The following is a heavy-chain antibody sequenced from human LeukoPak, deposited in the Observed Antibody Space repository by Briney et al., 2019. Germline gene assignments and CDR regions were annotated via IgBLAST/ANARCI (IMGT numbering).Heavy chain of an antibody. CDR1: GYTFTIYG. D-gene: IGHD3-22*01. J-gene: IGHJ4*02. Sequence: GASVKVSCKSSGYTFTIYGITWVRQAPGQGLEWMGWISAYNGNTNYAQKLQGRVTMATDTSTSTAYMELRSLRSDDTAVYYCARDMPRRVPWPLEAMIVVVHGTPFDYWGQGTLVTVSS. V-gene: IGHV1-18*01. CDR3: ARDMPRRVPWPLEAMIVVVHGTPFDY. CDR2: ISAYNGNT.